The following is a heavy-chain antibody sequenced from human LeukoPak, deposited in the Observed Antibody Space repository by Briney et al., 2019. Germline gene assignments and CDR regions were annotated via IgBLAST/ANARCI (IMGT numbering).Heavy chain of an antibody. Sequence: ASVKVSCKASGYTFTSYGISWVRQAPGQGLEWMGWISAYNGNTNYAQKLQGRVTMTTDTSTSTAYMELRSLRSDDTAVYYCAKDKVDVVVVAATPPGDYWGQGTMVTVSS. D-gene: IGHD2-15*01. V-gene: IGHV1-18*01. CDR3: AKDKVDVVVVAATPPGDY. CDR2: ISAYNGNT. J-gene: IGHJ3*01. CDR1: GYTFTSYG.